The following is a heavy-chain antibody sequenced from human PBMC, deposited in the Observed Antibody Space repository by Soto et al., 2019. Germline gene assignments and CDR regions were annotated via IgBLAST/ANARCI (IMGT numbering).Heavy chain of an antibody. Sequence: PGGSLRLSCAASGFTFSNAWMSWVRQAPGRGLEWVGRIKSKTDGGTTDYAAPVKGRFTISRDDSKNTLYLQMNSLKTEDTAVYYCTTGYQLLWDDAFDIWGQGTMVTVSS. J-gene: IGHJ3*02. CDR1: GFTFSNAW. CDR3: TTGYQLLWDDAFDI. CDR2: IKSKTDGGTT. D-gene: IGHD2-2*01. V-gene: IGHV3-15*01.